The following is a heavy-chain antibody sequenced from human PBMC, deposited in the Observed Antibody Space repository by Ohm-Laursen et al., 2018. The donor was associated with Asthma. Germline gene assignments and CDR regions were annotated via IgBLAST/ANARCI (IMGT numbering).Heavy chain of an antibody. CDR3: ARGRDYGDYYYYYGMDV. J-gene: IGHJ6*02. D-gene: IGHD4-17*01. Sequence: SDTLSLTCTVSGGSISGYYWSWIRQPPGKGLEWIGYIYHSGSTNYNPSLKSRVTISVDTSKNQFSQKLSSVTAADTAVYYCARGRDYGDYYYYYGMDVWGQGTTVTVSS. CDR2: IYHSGST. V-gene: IGHV4-59*12. CDR1: GGSISGYY.